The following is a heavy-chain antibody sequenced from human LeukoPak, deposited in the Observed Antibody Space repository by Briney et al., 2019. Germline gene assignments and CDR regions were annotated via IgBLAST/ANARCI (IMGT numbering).Heavy chain of an antibody. CDR1: AFTFSGYS. V-gene: IGHV3-48*01. J-gene: IGHJ4*02. CDR2: ISPSATTI. D-gene: IGHD3-22*01. CDR3: ARDLDYYDSSGYLTY. Sequence: GGSLRLSCAASAFTFSGYSMNWVRQAPGKGLEWVSYISPSATTIYYADSVKGRFTISRDNSKNTLYLQMNSLRAEDTAVYYCARDLDYYDSSGYLTYWGQGTLVTVSS.